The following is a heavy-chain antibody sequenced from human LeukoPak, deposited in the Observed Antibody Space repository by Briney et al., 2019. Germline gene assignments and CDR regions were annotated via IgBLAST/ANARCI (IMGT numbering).Heavy chain of an antibody. CDR1: VFTFSSYE. D-gene: IGHD3-10*02. CDR3: AELGIPMIGGV. J-gene: IGHJ6*04. Sequence: GGSLRLSCAASVFTFSSYEMSWVRQAPGKGLEWGSYICISVGTIYNADPLKGRFTFSRDNPKNSLYLRIIRLTAGNTPVFNCAELGIPMIGGVWGKGTTVTISS. V-gene: IGHV3-48*03. CDR2: ICISVGTI.